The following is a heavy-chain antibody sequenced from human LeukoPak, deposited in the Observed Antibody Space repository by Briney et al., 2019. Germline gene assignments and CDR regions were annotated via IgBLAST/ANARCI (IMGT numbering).Heavy chain of an antibody. CDR1: GFTVSSNY. J-gene: IGHJ5*02. CDR2: IYSGGST. D-gene: IGHD6-6*01. CDR3: ARGQSSSFGGFDP. Sequence: GGSLRLSCAASGFTVSSNYMSWVRQAPGKGLEWVSVIYSGGSTYYADSVKGRFTISRDNPKNTLYLQMNSLRAEDTAVYYCARGQSSSFGGFDPWGQGTLVTVSS. V-gene: IGHV3-53*01.